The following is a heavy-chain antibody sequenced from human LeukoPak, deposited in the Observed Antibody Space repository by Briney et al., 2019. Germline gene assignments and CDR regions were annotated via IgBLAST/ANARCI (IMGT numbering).Heavy chain of an antibody. V-gene: IGHV3-20*01. J-gene: IGHJ5*02. CDR3: ARGGPYGGNSVHWFDP. CDR2: INWNGGST. Sequence: GGSLRLSCAASGFTFDDYGMSWVRQAPGKGLEWVSGINWNGGSTGYADSVKGRFTISRDNAKNSLYLQMNSLRAEDTALYHCARGGPYGGNSVHWFDPWGQGTLVTVSS. CDR1: GFTFDDYG. D-gene: IGHD4-23*01.